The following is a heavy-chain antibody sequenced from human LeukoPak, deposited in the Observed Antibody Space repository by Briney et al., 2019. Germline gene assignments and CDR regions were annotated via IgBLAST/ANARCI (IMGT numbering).Heavy chain of an antibody. Sequence: GESLKISCMGSGYSFTSYWIGWVRQMPGKGLEWMGIIYPGDSDTRYSPSFQGQVTISADKSISTAYLQWSSLKASDTAMYYCARLLVASGYSYGYYYYGMDVWGKGTTVTVSS. D-gene: IGHD5-18*01. J-gene: IGHJ6*04. CDR2: IYPGDSDT. CDR3: ARLLVASGYSYGYYYYGMDV. CDR1: GYSFTSYW. V-gene: IGHV5-51*01.